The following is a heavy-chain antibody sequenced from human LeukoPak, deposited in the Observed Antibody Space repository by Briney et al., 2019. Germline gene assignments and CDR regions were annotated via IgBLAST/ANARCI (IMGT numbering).Heavy chain of an antibody. J-gene: IGHJ4*02. CDR2: ISAYNGNT. V-gene: IGHV1-18*01. Sequence: ASVKVSCKAYGYTFTSYGISLVRQAPGQGLEWMGWISAYNGNTNYAQKLQGRVTMTTDTSTSTAYMELSSLRSEDTAVYYCARVAYYYDSSGYYPFDYWGQGTLVTVSS. CDR1: GYTFTSYG. CDR3: ARVAYYYDSSGYYPFDY. D-gene: IGHD3-22*01.